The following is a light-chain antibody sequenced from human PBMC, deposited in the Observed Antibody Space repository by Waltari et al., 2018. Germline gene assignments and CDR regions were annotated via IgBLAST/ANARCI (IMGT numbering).Light chain of an antibody. CDR1: SGNIATNY. V-gene: IGLV6-57*03. Sequence: FMLTQPHSVSESPGKTVTISCTRSSGNIATNYVQWYQQRPGSAPTKVIYEDNQRPYGVPDRFSGSIDRSSNSASLIISGLKAEDDADYYCQSFDSSHVVFGGGTKLPVL. J-gene: IGLJ2*01. CDR3: QSFDSSHVV. CDR2: EDN.